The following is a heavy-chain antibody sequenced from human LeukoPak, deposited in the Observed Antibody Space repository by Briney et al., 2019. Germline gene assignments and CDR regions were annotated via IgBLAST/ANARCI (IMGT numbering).Heavy chain of an antibody. CDR1: GFTFSSYA. V-gene: IGHV3-30-3*01. CDR2: ISYDGSNK. Sequence: PGRSLRLSCAASGFTFSSYAMHWVRQAPGKGLEWVAVISYDGSNKYYADSVKGRFTISRDNSKNTLYLQMNSLRAEDTAVYYCARDTARFGELPDWFDPSGQGTLVTVSS. J-gene: IGHJ5*02. CDR3: ARDTARFGELPDWFDP. D-gene: IGHD3-10*01.